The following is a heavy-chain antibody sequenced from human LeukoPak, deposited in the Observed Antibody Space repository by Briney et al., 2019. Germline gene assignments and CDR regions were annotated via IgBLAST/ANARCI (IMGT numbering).Heavy chain of an antibody. V-gene: IGHV3-48*04. CDR1: GFTFSSYS. CDR2: ISSSSSTI. Sequence: PGGSLRLSCAAFGFTFSSYSMNWVRQAPGKGLEWVSYISSSSSTIYYADSVKGRFTISRDNAKNSLYLQMNSLRAEDTAVYYCARDRTVVGTYYFDYWGQGTLVTVSS. CDR3: ARDRTVVGTYYFDY. J-gene: IGHJ4*02. D-gene: IGHD2-2*01.